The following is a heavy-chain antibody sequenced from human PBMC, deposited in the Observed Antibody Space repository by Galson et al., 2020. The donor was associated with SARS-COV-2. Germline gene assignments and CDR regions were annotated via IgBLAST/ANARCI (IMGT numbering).Heavy chain of an antibody. CDR2: ICYDGSNN. CDR3: ARATGGVVVTAMDAGYFQH. Sequence: GEYLNIPCAAPGITYSSYRMHWVRPAPGKGTEWVAVICYDGSNNYYADSVKGRFTIARDNSKNTLYLTMNSQRAEDTAVYYCARATGGVVVTAMDAGYFQHWGQGTLVTVSS. CDR1: GITYSSYR. V-gene: IGHV3-33*08. D-gene: IGHD2-21*02. J-gene: IGHJ1*01.